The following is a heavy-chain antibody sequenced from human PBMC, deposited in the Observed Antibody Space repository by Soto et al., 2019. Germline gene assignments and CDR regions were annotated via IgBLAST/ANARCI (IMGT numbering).Heavy chain of an antibody. Sequence: SETLSLTCTVSGGSISSYYWSWIRQPPGKGLEWIGYIYYSGSTNYNPSLKSRVTISVDTSKNQFSLKLSSVTAADTAVYYCAGWNYDFFTGYPSEFVPWGQGTLGTVSS. V-gene: IGHV4-59*08. CDR1: GGSISSYY. CDR2: IYYSGST. D-gene: IGHD3-9*01. J-gene: IGHJ5*02. CDR3: AGWNYDFFTGYPSEFVP.